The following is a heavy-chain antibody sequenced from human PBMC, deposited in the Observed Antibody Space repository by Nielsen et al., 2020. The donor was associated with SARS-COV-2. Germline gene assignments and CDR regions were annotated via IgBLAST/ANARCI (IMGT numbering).Heavy chain of an antibody. CDR2: IWYDGSNK. V-gene: IGHV3-33*08. CDR1: GFTFSKFP. D-gene: IGHD3-10*01. CDR3: ARVSSGKYGSGNYMDV. Sequence: GGSLRLSCAASGFTFSKFPMHWVRQAPGKGLEWVAVIWYDGSNKYYADSVKGRFTISRDNSKNTLYLQMNSLRAEDTAVYYCARVSSGKYGSGNYMDVWGKGTTVTVSS. J-gene: IGHJ6*03.